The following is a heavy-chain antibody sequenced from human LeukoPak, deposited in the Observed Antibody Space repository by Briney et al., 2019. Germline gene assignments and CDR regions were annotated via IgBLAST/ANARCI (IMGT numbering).Heavy chain of an antibody. J-gene: IGHJ5*02. CDR2: IYYSGST. Sequence: SETLSLTCTVSGGSISSYYWSWIRQPPGKGLEWIGYIYYSGSTNYNPSLKSRVTISVDTSKNQFSLKLSSVTAADTAVYYCARGGGSGSYLFDPWGQGTLVTVSS. CDR3: ARGGGSGSYLFDP. V-gene: IGHV4-59*01. CDR1: GGSISSYY. D-gene: IGHD3-10*01.